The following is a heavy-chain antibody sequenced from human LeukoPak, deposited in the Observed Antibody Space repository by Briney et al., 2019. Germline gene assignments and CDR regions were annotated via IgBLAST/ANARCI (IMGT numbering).Heavy chain of an antibody. CDR1: GYTFTGYY. CDR2: INPNSGGT. V-gene: IGHV1-2*02. CDR3: ARSNRDYGFEFDY. D-gene: IGHD3-10*01. Sequence: VASVKVSCKASGYTFTGYYMHWVRQAPGQGLEWMGWINPNSGGTNYAQKFQGRVTMTRDTSISTAYMELSRLRSDDTAVYYCARSNRDYGFEFDYWGQGTLVTVSS. J-gene: IGHJ4*02.